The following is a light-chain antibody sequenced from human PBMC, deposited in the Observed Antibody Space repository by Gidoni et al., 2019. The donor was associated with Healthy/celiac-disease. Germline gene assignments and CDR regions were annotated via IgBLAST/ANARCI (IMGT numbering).Light chain of an antibody. Sequence: DIQMTQSPSSLSASVGDRVTITCRASQSISSYLNWYQQKPGKAPKLLIYAASSLKSGVPSRFSGSGSGTDFTLTISSLQPEDFATYYCQQSYSTPRVTFGQXTRLEIK. CDR1: QSISSY. V-gene: IGKV1-39*01. CDR3: QQSYSTPRVT. CDR2: AAS. J-gene: IGKJ5*01.